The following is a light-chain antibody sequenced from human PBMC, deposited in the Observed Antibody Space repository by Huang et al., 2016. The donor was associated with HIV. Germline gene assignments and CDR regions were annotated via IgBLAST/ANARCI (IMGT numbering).Light chain of an antibody. Sequence: IQLTQSPSSLSASVGDSVSITCRASQGISSYLAWYQQKPGKAPKVLIYTASTLQSGVPSRYSGRGSGTDFTLTISSLQPEDFATYYCQQLNSYPPTCGQGTKVEIK. CDR2: TAS. V-gene: IGKV1-9*01. J-gene: IGKJ1*01. CDR1: QGISSY. CDR3: QQLNSYPPT.